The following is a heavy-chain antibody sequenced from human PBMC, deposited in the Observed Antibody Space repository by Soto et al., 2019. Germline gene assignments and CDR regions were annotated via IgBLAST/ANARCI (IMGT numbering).Heavy chain of an antibody. CDR1: GYSFTSYW. CDR2: IYPGDSDT. V-gene: IGHV5-51*01. J-gene: IGHJ6*02. CDR3: ARLRGTAMARYYYYGMDV. Sequence: GESLKISCKGSGYSFTSYWIGWVRQMPGKGLEWMGIIYPGDSDTRCSPSFQGQVTISADKSISTAYLQWSSLKASDTAMYYCARLRGTAMARYYYYGMDVWGQGTTVTVSS. D-gene: IGHD5-18*01.